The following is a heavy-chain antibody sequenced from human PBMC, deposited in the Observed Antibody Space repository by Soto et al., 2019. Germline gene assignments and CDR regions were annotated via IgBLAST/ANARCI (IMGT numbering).Heavy chain of an antibody. CDR2: ISPNSGGT. Sequence: ASVQVSCQDSGYSFTGYSMHLVRQAPGQVSEWMGWISPNSGGTNYAQKFQGRVTMTRDTSVSTVYMELSRLRSDDTAVYYCARARGYSGYDRTDFGYWGQGTLVTVSS. CDR3: ARARGYSGYDRTDFGY. J-gene: IGHJ4*02. D-gene: IGHD5-12*01. CDR1: GYSFTGYS. V-gene: IGHV1-2*02.